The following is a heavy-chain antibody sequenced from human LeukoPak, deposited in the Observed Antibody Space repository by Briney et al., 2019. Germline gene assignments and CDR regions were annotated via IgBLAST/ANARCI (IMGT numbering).Heavy chain of an antibody. Sequence: SETLSLTCTVSGGSISSYYWTWIRQPPGKGLEWIGYIYYSGTKYNPSLKSRVTISQDTSRNQFSLRLSSVSAADSATYYCARSQYSSSAYYVDWGQGTLVTVSS. CDR3: ARSQYSSSAYYVD. CDR2: IYYSGT. V-gene: IGHV4-59*01. J-gene: IGHJ4*02. D-gene: IGHD6-6*01. CDR1: GGSISSYY.